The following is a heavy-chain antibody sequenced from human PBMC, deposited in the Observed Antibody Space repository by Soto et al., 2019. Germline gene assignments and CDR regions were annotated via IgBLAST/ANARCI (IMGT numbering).Heavy chain of an antibody. Sequence: ASVKVSCKASGYTFTGYYMHWVRQAPGQGLEWMGWINPNSGGTNYAQKFQGWVTMTRDTSISTAYMELSRLRSDDTAVYYCARGRGYDILTGYYHYYYYGIDVWGQGTTVTVSS. CDR1: GYTFTGYY. CDR2: INPNSGGT. V-gene: IGHV1-2*04. D-gene: IGHD3-9*01. CDR3: ARGRGYDILTGYYHYYYYGIDV. J-gene: IGHJ6*02.